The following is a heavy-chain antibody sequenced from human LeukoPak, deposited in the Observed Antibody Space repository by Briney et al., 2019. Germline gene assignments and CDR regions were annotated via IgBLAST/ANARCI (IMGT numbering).Heavy chain of an antibody. V-gene: IGHV3-53*01. Sequence: GGPLRLSCTVSGFTVSSNSMSWVRQAPGKGLEWVSFIYSDNTHYSDSVKGRFTISRDNSKNTLYLQMNSLRAEDTDVYYCARRAGAYSHPYDYWGQGTLVTVSS. CDR3: ARRAGAYSHPYDY. CDR1: GFTVSSNS. J-gene: IGHJ4*02. CDR2: IYSDNT. D-gene: IGHD4/OR15-4a*01.